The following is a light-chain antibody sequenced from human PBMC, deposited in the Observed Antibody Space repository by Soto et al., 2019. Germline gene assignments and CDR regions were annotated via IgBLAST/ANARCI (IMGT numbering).Light chain of an antibody. Sequence: EIVLTQSPATLSLSPGERATLSCRASQSVSSYLAWYQQKPGQAPRLLIYDASNRATGIPARFSGSGSATDFTLTISRLEPEDFAVYYCQQRSNWPPSLTFGGGTKVELK. CDR2: DAS. J-gene: IGKJ4*01. CDR1: QSVSSY. CDR3: QQRSNWPPSLT. V-gene: IGKV3-11*01.